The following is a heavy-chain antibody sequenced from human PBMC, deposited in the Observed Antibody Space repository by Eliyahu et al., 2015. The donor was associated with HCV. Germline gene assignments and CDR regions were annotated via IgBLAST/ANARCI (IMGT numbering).Heavy chain of an antibody. CDR3: AREGYGDYDQNWFDP. D-gene: IGHD4-17*01. Sequence: EVQLVESGGGLVKPGGSLRLSCAASGFTFSSYSMNWVRQAPGKGLEWVSSISSSSSYIYYADSVKGRFTISRDNAKNSLYLQMNSLRAEDTAVYYCAREGYGDYDQNWFDPWGQGTLVTVSS. CDR2: ISSSSSYI. J-gene: IGHJ5*02. CDR1: GFTFSSYS. V-gene: IGHV3-21*01.